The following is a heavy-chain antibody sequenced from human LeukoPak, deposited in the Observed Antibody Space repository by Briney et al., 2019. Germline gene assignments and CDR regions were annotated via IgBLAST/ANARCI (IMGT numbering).Heavy chain of an antibody. Sequence: GASVKVSCKVSGYTLTGLSMHWVRQAPGKGLEWMGGFDPEDDETIYAQKFQDRVTMTEDTSTNTAYMDLSSLRSEDTAVYYCAARLKAHGWRYYFDYWGQGTLVTVSS. V-gene: IGHV1-24*01. CDR3: AARLKAHGWRYYFDY. D-gene: IGHD3-10*01. CDR2: FDPEDDET. CDR1: GYTLTGLS. J-gene: IGHJ4*02.